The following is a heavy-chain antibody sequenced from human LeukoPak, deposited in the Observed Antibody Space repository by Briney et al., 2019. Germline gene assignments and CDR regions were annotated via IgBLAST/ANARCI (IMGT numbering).Heavy chain of an antibody. Sequence: GGSLSLSCAASGFTFSSYAMSWVRQAPGKGTEWVSAVNGNGRNTYYADSVKGRCTISRDNSKNTLYLHINGLRAEDTAIYYCAKWGPTGYFDCWGQGSLVTVSS. CDR2: VNGNGRNT. CDR1: GFTFSSYA. D-gene: IGHD3-16*01. J-gene: IGHJ4*02. V-gene: IGHV3-23*01. CDR3: AKWGPTGYFDC.